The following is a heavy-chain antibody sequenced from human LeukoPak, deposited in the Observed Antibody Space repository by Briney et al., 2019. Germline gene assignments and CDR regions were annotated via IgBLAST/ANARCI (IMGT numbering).Heavy chain of an antibody. J-gene: IGHJ3*02. V-gene: IGHV4-30-4*08. CDR3: ARADSVVVPAATSGAFDI. CDR2: IYYSGST. CDR1: GGSISSGDYY. D-gene: IGHD2-2*01. Sequence: SQTLSLTCTVSGGSISSGDYYWSWIHQPPGKGLEWIGHIYYSGSTYYNQSLKSRVTISVDTSKNQFSLKLSSVTAADTAVYYCARADSVVVPAATSGAFDIWGQGTMVTVSS.